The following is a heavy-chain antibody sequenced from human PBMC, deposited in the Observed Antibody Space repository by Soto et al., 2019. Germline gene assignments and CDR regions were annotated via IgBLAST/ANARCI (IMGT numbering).Heavy chain of an antibody. J-gene: IGHJ4*02. CDR3: ARENSGYDNCLDY. CDR1: GYTFTSYG. CDR2: ISAYNGNT. D-gene: IGHD5-12*01. V-gene: IGHV1-18*01. Sequence: GASVKVSCKASGYTFTSYGISWVRQAPGQGLEWMGWISAYNGNTNYAQKLQGRDTMTTDTSTSTASMELRSLRSDDTAVYYCARENSGYDNCLDYWGQGTLVTVSS.